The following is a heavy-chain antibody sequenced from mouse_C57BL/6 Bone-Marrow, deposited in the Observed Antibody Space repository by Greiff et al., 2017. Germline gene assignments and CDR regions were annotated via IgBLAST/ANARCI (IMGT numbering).Heavy chain of an antibody. CDR3: ARLRYYYGSSYGWFAY. J-gene: IGHJ3*01. Sequence: EVQLQESGGDLVKPGGSLKLSCAASGFTFSSYGMSWVRQTPDKRLEWVATISSGGSYTYYPDSVKGRFTISRDNAKNTLYLQMSSLKSEDTAMYYCARLRYYYGSSYGWFAYWGQGTLVTVSA. CDR1: GFTFSSYG. D-gene: IGHD1-1*01. V-gene: IGHV5-6*01. CDR2: ISSGGSYT.